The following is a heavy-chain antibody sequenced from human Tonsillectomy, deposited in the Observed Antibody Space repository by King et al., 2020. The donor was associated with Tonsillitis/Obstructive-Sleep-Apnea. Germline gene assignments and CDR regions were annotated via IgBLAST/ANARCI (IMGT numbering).Heavy chain of an antibody. V-gene: IGHV3-30*04. Sequence: VQLVESGGGVVQPGRSLRLSCSASGFRFSNFVLHWVRQAPGKGLEWVGLISKGGSAKTYGDSVKGRFTISRDDSKATLYLQMDSLRDKDTAVYYCAREGYSSGRAGCYDCWGHGTLVTVSS. CDR2: ISKGGSAK. D-gene: IGHD6-19*01. J-gene: IGHJ4*01. CDR1: GFRFSNFV. CDR3: AREGYSSGRAGCYDC.